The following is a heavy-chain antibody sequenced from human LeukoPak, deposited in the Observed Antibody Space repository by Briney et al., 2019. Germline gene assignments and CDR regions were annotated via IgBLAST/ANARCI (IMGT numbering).Heavy chain of an antibody. D-gene: IGHD2-2*01. CDR2: IWYDGSNK. CDR3: ARDQGCSSTSCHSLFFHY. J-gene: IGHJ4*02. Sequence: GTSLRLSCAASGFTFSTYGMHWVRQAPGKGLEWVAIIWYDGSNKYYADSVKGRFTISGDNSKNMLYLQMNSLRAEDTAVYYCARDQGCSSTSCHSLFFHYWGQGILVTVSS. V-gene: IGHV3-33*01. CDR1: GFTFSTYG.